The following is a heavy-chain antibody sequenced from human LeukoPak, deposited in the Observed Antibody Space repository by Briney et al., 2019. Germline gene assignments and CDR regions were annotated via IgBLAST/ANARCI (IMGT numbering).Heavy chain of an antibody. CDR1: GGTFSSYA. CDR2: IIPIFGTA. CDR3: ASLGIAVAGPFDY. J-gene: IGHJ4*02. D-gene: IGHD6-19*01. Sequence: SVKVSCKASGGTFSSYAISWVRQAPGQGLEWMGGIIPIFGTANYAQKFQGRVTITADESTSTAYMELSSLRSEDTAVYYCASLGIAVAGPFDYWGQGTLVTVSS. V-gene: IGHV1-69*13.